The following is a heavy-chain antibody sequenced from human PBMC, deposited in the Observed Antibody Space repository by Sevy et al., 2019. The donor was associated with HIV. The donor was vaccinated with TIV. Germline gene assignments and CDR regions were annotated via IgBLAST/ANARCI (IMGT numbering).Heavy chain of an antibody. CDR2: ISWNSGSI. D-gene: IGHD3-22*01. CDR3: AKGDAPTRYYYDSEPY. Sequence: GGSLRLSCAASGFTLDDYAMHWVRQAPGKGLEWVSGISWNSGSIGYADSVKGRFTISRDNAKNSLYLQMNSLRAEDTALYYCAKGDAPTRYYYDSEPYWGQGTLVTVSS. J-gene: IGHJ4*02. CDR1: GFTLDDYA. V-gene: IGHV3-9*01.